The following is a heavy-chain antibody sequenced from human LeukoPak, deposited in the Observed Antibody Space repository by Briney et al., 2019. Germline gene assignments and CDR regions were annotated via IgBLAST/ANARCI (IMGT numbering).Heavy chain of an antibody. V-gene: IGHV3-7*01. CDR2: IEQDGDER. CDR1: GFSFSSYW. Sequence: GSLRLSCAASGFSFSSYWMSWVRQAPGKGLEWVANIEQDGDERYYVDSVKGRFTVSRDNAKNSLFLQMNSLRAEDTAVYYCARDGPKLNYFDYWGQGTLVTVSS. J-gene: IGHJ4*02. CDR3: ARDGPKLNYFDY.